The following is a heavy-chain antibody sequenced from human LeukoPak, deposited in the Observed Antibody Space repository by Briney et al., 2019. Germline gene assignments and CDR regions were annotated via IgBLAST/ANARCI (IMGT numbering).Heavy chain of an antibody. Sequence: PSETLSLTCTVSGGSISSSSYYWGWIRQPPGKGLEWIGSIYYSGSTYYNPSLKSRVTISVDTSKNQFSLKLSSVTAADTAVYYCARRGKVYYYSMDVWGQGTTVTVSS. CDR3: ARRGKVYYYSMDV. CDR2: IYYSGST. J-gene: IGHJ6*02. CDR1: GGSISSSSYY. V-gene: IGHV4-39*01.